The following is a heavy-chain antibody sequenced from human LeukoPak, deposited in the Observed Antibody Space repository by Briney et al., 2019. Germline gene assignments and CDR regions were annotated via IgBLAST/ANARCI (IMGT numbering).Heavy chain of an antibody. D-gene: IGHD4-17*01. CDR2: IRNRANSYTT. V-gene: IGHV3-72*01. Sequence: GGSLRLSCAASGFTFSDHYMDWVRQAPGKGLEWVGRIRNRANSYTTQYAPSVKGRFTISRHDSENSLYLQMNSLKTEDTAVYYCARAPYGDYALYYFDYWGQGTLVTVSS. CDR3: ARAPYGDYALYYFDY. CDR1: GFTFSDHY. J-gene: IGHJ4*02.